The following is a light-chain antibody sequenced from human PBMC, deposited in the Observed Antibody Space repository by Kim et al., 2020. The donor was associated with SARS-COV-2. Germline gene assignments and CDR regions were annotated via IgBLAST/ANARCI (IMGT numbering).Light chain of an antibody. Sequence: ELTQPPSVSVSPGQTASITCSGNKLGDKYACWYQQKPGQSPVLVIYQDNKRPSGIPERFSGSSSGNTATLTISGTQALDEADYYCQAWDSSTVVFGGGTQLTVL. CDR1: KLGDKY. V-gene: IGLV3-1*01. CDR3: QAWDSSTVV. CDR2: QDN. J-gene: IGLJ2*01.